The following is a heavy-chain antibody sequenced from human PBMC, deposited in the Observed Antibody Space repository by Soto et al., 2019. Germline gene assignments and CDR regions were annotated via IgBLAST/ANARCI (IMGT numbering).Heavy chain of an antibody. V-gene: IGHV3-23*01. D-gene: IGHD3-16*02. Sequence: PGGSLRLSCAASGFTFSSYAMSWVRQAPGKGLERVSAVSGSGGSTYYADSVKGRFTISRDNSKNTLYLQMNSLRAEDTAVYYCAKELSSWPSAYFDYWGQGTLVTVSS. J-gene: IGHJ4*02. CDR2: VSGSGGST. CDR1: GFTFSSYA. CDR3: AKELSSWPSAYFDY.